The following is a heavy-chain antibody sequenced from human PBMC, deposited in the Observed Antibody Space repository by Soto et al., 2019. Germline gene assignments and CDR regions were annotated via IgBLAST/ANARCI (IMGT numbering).Heavy chain of an antibody. V-gene: IGHV3-30*18. CDR2: ISYDGSNK. D-gene: IGHD6-19*01. CDR3: AKESDLPIAVAGNLPWDHFDY. J-gene: IGHJ4*02. CDR1: GFTFSSYG. Sequence: GGSLRLSCAASGFTFSSYGMHWVRQAPGKGLEWVAVISYDGSNKYYADSVKGRFTISRDNSKNTLYLQMNSLRAEDTAVYYCAKESDLPIAVAGNLPWDHFDYWGQGTLVTVSS.